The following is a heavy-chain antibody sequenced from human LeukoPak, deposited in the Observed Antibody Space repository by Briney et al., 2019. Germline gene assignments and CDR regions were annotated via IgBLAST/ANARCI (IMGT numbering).Heavy chain of an antibody. J-gene: IGHJ4*02. D-gene: IGHD6-13*01. CDR1: GGSFSDYY. CDR3: ASLTDSSNRFTFDF. V-gene: IGHV4-34*01. CDR2: INHSGST. Sequence: SETLSLTCAVYGGSFSDYYWSWIRQPPGKGLEWIGKINHSGSTNYNPSLKSRVTLSVDTSKNQFSLQLSSVTAADTAVYYCASLTDSSNRFTFDFWGQGTLVTVSS.